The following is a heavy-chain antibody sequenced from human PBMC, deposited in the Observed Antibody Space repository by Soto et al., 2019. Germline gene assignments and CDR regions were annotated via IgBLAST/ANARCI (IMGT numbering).Heavy chain of an antibody. V-gene: IGHV3-43D*04. Sequence: PVGSLRLSCAASGFTFEEYAMHWVRQAPGKGLEWVSLISWDGGSTYYADSVKGRFTISRDNSKNSLYLQMNSLRAEDTALYYCAKDGRPYYYGSGSRRGGMDVWGQGTTVTVSS. CDR3: AKDGRPYYYGSGSRRGGMDV. J-gene: IGHJ6*02. D-gene: IGHD3-10*01. CDR1: GFTFEEYA. CDR2: ISWDGGST.